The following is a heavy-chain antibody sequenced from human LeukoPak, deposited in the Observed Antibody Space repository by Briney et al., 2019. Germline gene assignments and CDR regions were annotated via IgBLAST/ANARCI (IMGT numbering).Heavy chain of an antibody. J-gene: IGHJ4*02. Sequence: GGSLRLSCAASGFTFSGYSMNWVRQAPGKGLEWVSSISSSTYYIFYADSVKGRFTISRDNAKNSLYLQMNSLRAEDTAVYYCACSGYPCDWGQGTLVTVSS. CDR3: ACSGYPCD. D-gene: IGHD5-12*01. CDR2: ISSSTYYI. V-gene: IGHV3-21*01. CDR1: GFTFSGYS.